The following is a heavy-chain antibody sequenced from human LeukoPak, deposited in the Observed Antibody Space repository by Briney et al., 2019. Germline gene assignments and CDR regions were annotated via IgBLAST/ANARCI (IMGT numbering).Heavy chain of an antibody. J-gene: IGHJ4*02. CDR3: ASFGAAGTNVRPYYFDY. CDR2: ISAYNGNT. V-gene: IGHV1-18*01. D-gene: IGHD6-13*01. Sequence: ASVKVSCKASGYTFTSYDINWVRQATGQGLEWMGWISAYNGNTNYAQKLQGRVTMTTDTSTSTAYMELRSLRSDDTAVYYCASFGAAGTNVRPYYFDYWGQGTLVTVSS. CDR1: GYTFTSYD.